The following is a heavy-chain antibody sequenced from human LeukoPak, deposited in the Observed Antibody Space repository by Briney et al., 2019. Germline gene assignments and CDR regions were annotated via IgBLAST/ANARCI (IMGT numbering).Heavy chain of an antibody. J-gene: IGHJ4*02. Sequence: SETLSLTCTVSGGSTSSSNYYGGWIRQPPGKCLEWIGSIYYSVITNYNPSINRRVILTLNTSKKQLSLRLNSAADAATAAYFCARLSHSSDSSGYYLGSYYFDFWGQGTLVTVSS. D-gene: IGHD3-22*01. CDR3: ARLSHSSDSSGYYLGSYYFDF. V-gene: IGHV4-39*01. CDR2: IYYSVIT. CDR1: GGSTSSSNYY.